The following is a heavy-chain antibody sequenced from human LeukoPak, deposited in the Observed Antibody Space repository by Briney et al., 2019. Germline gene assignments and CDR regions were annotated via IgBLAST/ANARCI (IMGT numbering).Heavy chain of an antibody. V-gene: IGHV3-21*01. CDR2: ITSSSTYI. D-gene: IGHD2-2*01. J-gene: IGHJ5*02. CDR3: ARDSSIQSLDP. CDR1: GFTFSTYS. Sequence: GGSLRLSCAASGFTFSTYSMNWVRQAPGKGLEWVSSITSSSTYIYYADSVKGRFAISRDNAKNSLHLQMNSLRAEDTAVYYCARDSSIQSLDPWGQGTLVTVSS.